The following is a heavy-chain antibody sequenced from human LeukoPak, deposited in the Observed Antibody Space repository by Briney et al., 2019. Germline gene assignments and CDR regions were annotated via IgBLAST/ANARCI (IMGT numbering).Heavy chain of an antibody. J-gene: IGHJ4*02. D-gene: IGHD5-12*01. CDR2: ISYTGETK. Sequence: PGGSLRLSCAASGFTFSNYGMQWVRQAPGKGLEWVAVISYTGETKYYGDSVKGRFTISRDNSKNTLYLQMNSLRAEDTAVYYCVKETDEYSSWSSDYWGQGTLVTVSS. V-gene: IGHV3-30*18. CDR3: VKETDEYSSWSSDY. CDR1: GFTFSNYG.